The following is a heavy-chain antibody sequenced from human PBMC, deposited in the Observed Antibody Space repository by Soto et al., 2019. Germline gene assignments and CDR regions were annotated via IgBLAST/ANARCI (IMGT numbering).Heavy chain of an antibody. Sequence: ASVKVSCKASGYSFTNNDVSWVRQATGQGLEWIGWMNPGSGDTGYAQKFQGRVTMTRDISIATAYMELSSLRSDDTAIYYCARMETFGSLNWFDPWGQGTLLTVCS. CDR2: MNPGSGDT. J-gene: IGHJ5*02. CDR1: GYSFTNND. D-gene: IGHD3-10*01. CDR3: ARMETFGSLNWFDP. V-gene: IGHV1-8*01.